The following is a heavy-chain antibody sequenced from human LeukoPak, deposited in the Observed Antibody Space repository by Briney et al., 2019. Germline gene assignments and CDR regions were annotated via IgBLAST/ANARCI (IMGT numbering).Heavy chain of an antibody. CDR3: ARDAGSNWFDP. Sequence: PSETLSLTCTVSGGSISSYYWSWIRQPPGKGLEWIGYIYYSGSTNYNPSLKSRVTISVDTSKNQFSLKLSSMTAADTAVYYCARDAGSNWFDPWGQGTLVTVSS. CDR2: IYYSGST. V-gene: IGHV4-59*01. CDR1: GGSISSYY. J-gene: IGHJ5*02.